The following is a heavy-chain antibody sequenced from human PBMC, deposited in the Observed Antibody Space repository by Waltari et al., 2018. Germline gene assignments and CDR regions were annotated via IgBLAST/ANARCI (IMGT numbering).Heavy chain of an antibody. V-gene: IGHV4-59*11. Sequence: QVQLQESGPGLVKPSETLSLICSVSGGSISTHFCGWIRQPPGKTLEWIGNIYSSGSTNYNPSLTSLVTISLDMSKNQFSLKLRSVSAADTAVYYCARASYGSGSSWFDPWGQGNLVTVSS. CDR1: GGSISTHF. CDR3: ARASYGSGSSWFDP. CDR2: IYSSGST. D-gene: IGHD3-10*01. J-gene: IGHJ5*02.